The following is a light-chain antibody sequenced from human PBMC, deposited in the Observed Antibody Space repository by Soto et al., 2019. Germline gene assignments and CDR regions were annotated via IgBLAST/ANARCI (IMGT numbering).Light chain of an antibody. Sequence: EIVLTQSPCPLSLSPGQGATLSWGASQSISSNFLAWYQQKSGQAPRLFIHGASNRATGIPDRFSGSGYGTDFNLTITRLETEDFAVYYCQQYGNSPITFGQGTRLEI. J-gene: IGKJ5*01. CDR2: GAS. CDR3: QQYGNSPIT. V-gene: IGKV3-20*01. CDR1: QSISSNF.